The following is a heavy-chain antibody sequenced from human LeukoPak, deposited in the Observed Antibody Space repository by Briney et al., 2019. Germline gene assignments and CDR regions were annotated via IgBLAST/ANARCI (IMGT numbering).Heavy chain of an antibody. V-gene: IGHV4-4*02. Sequence: SETLSLTCAVSGGSISSSNWWSWVRQPPGKGLEWIGEIYHSGSTNYNPSLKSRVTISVDKSKNQFSLKLSSVTAADTAVYYCARDSSSSWYGGMDVWGQGTTVTVSS. CDR3: ARDSSSSWYGGMDV. D-gene: IGHD6-13*01. CDR2: IYHSGST. CDR1: GGSISSSNW. J-gene: IGHJ6*02.